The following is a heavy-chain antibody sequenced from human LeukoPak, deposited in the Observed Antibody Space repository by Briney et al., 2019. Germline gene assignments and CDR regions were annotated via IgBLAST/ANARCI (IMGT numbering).Heavy chain of an antibody. D-gene: IGHD3-3*01. Sequence: PGGSLRLSCAASGFTFSSYDMHWVRQATGKGLEWVSAIGTAGDTYYPGSVKGRFTISRENAKISLYLQMNSLRAGDTAVYYCARGVEYYDFWSGYSDLYYFDYWGQGTLVTVSS. J-gene: IGHJ4*02. CDR2: IGTAGDT. CDR3: ARGVEYYDFWSGYSDLYYFDY. V-gene: IGHV3-13*01. CDR1: GFTFSSYD.